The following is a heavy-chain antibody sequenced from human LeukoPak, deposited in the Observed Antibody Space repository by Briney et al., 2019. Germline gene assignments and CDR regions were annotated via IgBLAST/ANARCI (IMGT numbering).Heavy chain of an antibody. D-gene: IGHD4-23*01. CDR1: GFTFSTYE. CDR2: IGTDGYS. CDR3: ARGTIGGNPASAY. J-gene: IGHJ4*02. Sequence: GASLRLSCAASGFTFSTYEMNWVRQALGKGLEWVSFIGTDGYSYSAVSVKGRFTISRDNAKSTLYLQMDGLTVEDTAPYYCARGTIGGNPASAYWGQGTLVTVSS. V-gene: IGHV3-21*06.